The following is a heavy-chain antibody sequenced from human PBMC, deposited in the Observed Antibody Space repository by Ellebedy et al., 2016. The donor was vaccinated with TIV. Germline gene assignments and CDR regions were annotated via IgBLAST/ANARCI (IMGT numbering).Heavy chain of an antibody. V-gene: IGHV1-46*01. J-gene: IGHJ4*02. CDR2: IIPSGGQT. CDR1: GYNFISYY. Sequence: AASVKVSCKASGYNFISYYLHWVRQAPGQGLEWMGIIIPSGGQTFYAQKFQGRVTMTRDTSTNTVYMDLSSLRSDDTAVYFCARVEKRGYDLGFWGQGTLVTVSS. D-gene: IGHD5-12*01. CDR3: ARVEKRGYDLGF.